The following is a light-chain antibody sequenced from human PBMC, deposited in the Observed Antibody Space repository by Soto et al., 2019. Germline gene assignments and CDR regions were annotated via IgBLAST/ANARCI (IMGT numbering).Light chain of an antibody. J-gene: IGKJ5*01. CDR2: WAS. CDR3: QQYDNLPLI. V-gene: IGKV4-1*01. Sequence: DILMTQSPDSLAVSLGERATINCKSSQSVLYSSNNKNYLAWYQQKPGQPPKLLIYWASTRESGVPDRFSGSGSGTDFTLTISSLQPEDFATYYCQQYDNLPLIFGQGTRLEIK. CDR1: QSVLYSSNNKNY.